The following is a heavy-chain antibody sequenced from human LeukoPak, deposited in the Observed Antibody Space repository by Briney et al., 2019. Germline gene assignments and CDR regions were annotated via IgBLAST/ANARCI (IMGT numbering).Heavy chain of an antibody. CDR3: AREIPGRIAADC. CDR2: IGGRGDGI. J-gene: IGHJ4*02. CDR1: GFTFSDYS. Sequence: GGSLRLSCAASGFTFSDYSMNWVRQAPGKGLEWISYIGGRGDGISYADSVKGRFIVSRDSAKNSLFLQMNRLRGEDTAIYFCAREIPGRIAADCWGQGTLVTVSS. V-gene: IGHV3-48*01. D-gene: IGHD2-15*01.